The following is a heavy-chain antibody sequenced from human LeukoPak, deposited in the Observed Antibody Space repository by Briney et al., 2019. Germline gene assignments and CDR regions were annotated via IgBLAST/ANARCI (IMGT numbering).Heavy chain of an antibody. CDR3: ALTGTTGRHYYYYGMDV. Sequence: LETLSLTCTVSGGSISSYYRSWIRQPAVKGLEWIGRIYTSGSTNYNPSLKSRVTMSVDTSKNQFSLKLSSVTAADTAVYYCALTGTTGRHYYYYGMDVWGQGTTVTVSS. J-gene: IGHJ6*02. CDR2: IYTSGST. V-gene: IGHV4-4*07. CDR1: GGSISSYY. D-gene: IGHD1-7*01.